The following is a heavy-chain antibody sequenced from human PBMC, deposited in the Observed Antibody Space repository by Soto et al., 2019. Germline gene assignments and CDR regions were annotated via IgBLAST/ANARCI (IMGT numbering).Heavy chain of an antibody. V-gene: IGHV4-39*01. J-gene: IGHJ4*02. CDR1: GGSISSSSYY. CDR2: IYYSGST. Sequence: SETLSLTCTVSGGSISSSSYYWGWIRQPPGKGLEWIGSIYYSGSTYYNPSLKSRVTISVDTSKNQFSLKLSSVTAADTAVYYCARLSQWLVFGRDYWGQGTLVTVSS. D-gene: IGHD6-19*01. CDR3: ARLSQWLVFGRDY.